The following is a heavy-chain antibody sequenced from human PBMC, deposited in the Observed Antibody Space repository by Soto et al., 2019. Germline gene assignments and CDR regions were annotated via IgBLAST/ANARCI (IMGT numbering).Heavy chain of an antibody. CDR3: ARGYCSAVGCYVHYYYGFDV. D-gene: IGHD2-15*01. Sequence: PGGSLRLPCAAAGFTFRNYAMNWVRQAPGKGLELVSSISSNGGSAYYADSVKGRFTISRDNSKNTLYLQMNSLRADDTAVYYCARGYCSAVGCYVHYYYGFDVWGQGTTVTVSS. J-gene: IGHJ6*02. V-gene: IGHV3-23*01. CDR1: GFTFRNYA. CDR2: ISSNGGSA.